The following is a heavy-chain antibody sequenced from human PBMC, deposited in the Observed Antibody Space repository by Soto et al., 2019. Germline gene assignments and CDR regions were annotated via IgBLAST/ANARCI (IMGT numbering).Heavy chain of an antibody. J-gene: IGHJ4*02. Sequence: ASVKVSCKASGYSFTDYHIHWVRQAPGQGLEWLGRINPNSGGTNYAQKFQGRVTMTRDTSISTAYMELSRLRSDDTAVYYCASGGTLRYSGYDRAKVFDYWGQGTLVTVSS. D-gene: IGHD5-12*01. V-gene: IGHV1-2*06. CDR3: ASGGTLRYSGYDRAKVFDY. CDR1: GYSFTDYH. CDR2: INPNSGGT.